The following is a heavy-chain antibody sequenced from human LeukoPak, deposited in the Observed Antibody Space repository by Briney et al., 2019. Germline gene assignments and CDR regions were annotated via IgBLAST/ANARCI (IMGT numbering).Heavy chain of an antibody. V-gene: IGHV3-23*01. CDR1: GFTFNNAW. Sequence: PGGSLRLSCAASGFTFNNAWMNWVRQAPGKGLEWVSAISGSGGSTYYADSVKGRFTISRDNSKNTLYLQMNSLRAEDTAVYYCAKDRVGATRYNWFDPWGQGTLVTVSS. CDR3: AKDRVGATRYNWFDP. CDR2: ISGSGGST. D-gene: IGHD1-26*01. J-gene: IGHJ5*02.